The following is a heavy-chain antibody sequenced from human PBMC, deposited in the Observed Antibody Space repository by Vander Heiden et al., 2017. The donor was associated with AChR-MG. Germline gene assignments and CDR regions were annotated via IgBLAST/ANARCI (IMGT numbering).Heavy chain of an antibody. CDR3: ARDLLYGDYGMDV. Sequence: EVQLVESGGGLVKPGGSLRLSCAASGFTFSSYSMNWVRQAPGKGLEWVSSISSSSSYIYYADSVKGRFTISRDNAKNSLYLQMNSLRAEDTAVYYCARDLLYGDYGMDVWGQGTTVTVSS. D-gene: IGHD4-17*01. J-gene: IGHJ6*02. CDR1: GFTFSSYS. CDR2: ISSSSSYI. V-gene: IGHV3-21*01.